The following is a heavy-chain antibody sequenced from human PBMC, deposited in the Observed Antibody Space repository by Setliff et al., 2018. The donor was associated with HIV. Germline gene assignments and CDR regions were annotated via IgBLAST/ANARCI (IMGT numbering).Heavy chain of an antibody. CDR1: GDSISSYY. J-gene: IGHJ4*02. D-gene: IGHD3-16*01. V-gene: IGHV4-59*01. CDR3: ARGVGGWPTYYFDF. Sequence: PSETLSLTCNVSGDSISSYYWSWIRQPPGKGLEWIGYIYNSEYPNYNPSLTIRVTISVPTSKNQVSLKLSSVTAADAAVYYCARGVGGWPTYYFDFWGQGTLVTVSS. CDR2: IYNSEYP.